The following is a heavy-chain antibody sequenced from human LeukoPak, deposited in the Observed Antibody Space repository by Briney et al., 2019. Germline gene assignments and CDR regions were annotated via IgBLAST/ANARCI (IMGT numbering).Heavy chain of an antibody. CDR1: GFTFTSHS. V-gene: IGHV3-21*06. CDR2: ISSSGDYR. CDR3: ARGRCTNGVCYGRRAFDI. J-gene: IGHJ3*02. Sequence: GGSLRLSCEASGFTFTSHSMKWVRQAPGEGLEWVSSISSSGDYRYYADSMKGRFTISRDNAKNSMYLQMSSLRAEDTAVYYCARGRCTNGVCYGRRAFDIWGQGTMVTVSS. D-gene: IGHD2-8*01.